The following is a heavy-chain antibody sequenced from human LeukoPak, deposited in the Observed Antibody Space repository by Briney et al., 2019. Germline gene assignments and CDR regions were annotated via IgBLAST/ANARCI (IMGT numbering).Heavy chain of an antibody. V-gene: IGHV3-30*18. J-gene: IGHJ5*02. Sequence: GGSLRLSCAASGFTFSSYGMHWVRQAPGKGLEWVAVISYDGSNKYYADSVKGRFTISRDNSKNTLYLQMNSLRAEDTAVYYCAKTHVLFWVAGGWFDPWGQGTLVTVSS. CDR2: ISYDGSNK. CDR3: AKTHVLFWVAGGWFDP. CDR1: GFTFSSYG. D-gene: IGHD3-3*01.